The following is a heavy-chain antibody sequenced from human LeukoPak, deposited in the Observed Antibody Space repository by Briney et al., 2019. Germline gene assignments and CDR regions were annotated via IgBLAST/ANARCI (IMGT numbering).Heavy chain of an antibody. V-gene: IGHV3-30-3*01. Sequence: RSGGSLRLSCAASGFTFSSYAMHWVRQAPGKGLEWVAVISYDGSNKYYADSVKGRFTISRDNSKNTLYLQMNSLRAEDTAVYYCAKERNTYYYDSSGFDYWGQGTLVTVSS. CDR2: ISYDGSNK. J-gene: IGHJ4*02. CDR1: GFTFSSYA. CDR3: AKERNTYYYDSSGFDY. D-gene: IGHD3-22*01.